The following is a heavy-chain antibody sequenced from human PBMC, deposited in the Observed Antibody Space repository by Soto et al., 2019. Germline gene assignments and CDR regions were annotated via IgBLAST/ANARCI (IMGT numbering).Heavy chain of an antibody. CDR2: ISSSGSTI. J-gene: IGHJ6*03. CDR3: ASCGNMLIYYYYYLDV. CDR1: GFTFSDFY. D-gene: IGHD3-16*01. Sequence: QVQLVESGGGLVKPGGSLRLSCAASGFTFSDFYMSWLRQAPGKGLEWVSYISSSGSTIDHPDSVKGRYTISRDNAKNTLYVQMNGLRAEDTAVYYCASCGNMLIYYYYYLDVGGKGTTVTVSS. V-gene: IGHV3-11*01.